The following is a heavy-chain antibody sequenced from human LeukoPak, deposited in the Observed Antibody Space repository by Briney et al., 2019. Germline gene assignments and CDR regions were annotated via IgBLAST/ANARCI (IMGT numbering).Heavy chain of an antibody. CDR2: IYTGGNT. CDR3: ARDSRRGPDCNGGGCYFVPGQ. D-gene: IGHD2-15*01. J-gene: IGHJ4*02. CDR1: GFTVSGNY. V-gene: IGHV3-66*01. Sequence: GGSLRLSCAASGFTVSGNYMSWVRQAPGRGLEWVSVIYTGGNTYYADSVKGRFTISRDSSKNTLYLQMNSLRGEDTAVYYCARDSRRGPDCNGGGCYFVPGQWGQGTVVTVSS.